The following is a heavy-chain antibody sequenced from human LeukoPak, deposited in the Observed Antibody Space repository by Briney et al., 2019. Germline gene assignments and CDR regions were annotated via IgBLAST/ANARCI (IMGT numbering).Heavy chain of an antibody. D-gene: IGHD5-24*01. Sequence: GESLKISCRSSGHDFTSYWIAWVRQLPGKGLEWMGIIHPSDSETQYSPSFQGQVTISADKSISTAYLQWSSLKASDTAMYYCARLEMATILGFDYWGQGTLVTVSS. CDR2: IHPSDSET. J-gene: IGHJ4*02. V-gene: IGHV5-51*01. CDR3: ARLEMATILGFDY. CDR1: GHDFTSYW.